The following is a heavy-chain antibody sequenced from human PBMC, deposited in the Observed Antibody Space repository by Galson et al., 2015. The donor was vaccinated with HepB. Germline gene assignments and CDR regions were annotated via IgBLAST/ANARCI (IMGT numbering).Heavy chain of an antibody. J-gene: IGHJ4*02. V-gene: IGHV3-11*01. CDR2: INSVGSTI. CDR1: GFSFSDYY. Sequence: SLRLSCAASGFSFSDYYMTWVRQAPGKGLEWISYINSVGSTIYYADSVKGRFTISRDNAKNSLFLQMDSLRVEDTAICYCARGRYGTYWGQGALVTVSS. CDR3: ARGRYGTY. D-gene: IGHD2-8*01.